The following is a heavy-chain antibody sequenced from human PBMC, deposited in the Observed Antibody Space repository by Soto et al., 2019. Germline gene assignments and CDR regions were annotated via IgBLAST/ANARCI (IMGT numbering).Heavy chain of an antibody. J-gene: IGHJ4*02. CDR3: AKSRTGPGDYFDF. D-gene: IGHD1-1*01. CDR2: INNGVGST. Sequence: PGGSLRLSCAASGFTFSSYAMSWVRQAPGKGLEWVSTINNGVGSTYYADSVKGRFTISRDNSKNTLYLQMHSLRAEDTAVYYCAKSRTGPGDYFDFWGQGTLVTVSS. CDR1: GFTFSSYA. V-gene: IGHV3-23*01.